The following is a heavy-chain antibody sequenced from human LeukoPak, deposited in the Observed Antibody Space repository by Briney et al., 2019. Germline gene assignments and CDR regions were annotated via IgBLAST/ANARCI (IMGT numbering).Heavy chain of an antibody. D-gene: IGHD4-23*01. J-gene: IGHJ6*03. CDR3: AKDPSPVGYLYMDV. CDR1: GFTFSNYA. V-gene: IGHV3-23*01. Sequence: GGSLRLSCAASGFTFSNYAMTWVRQAPGKGLEWVSTISGSGASTFYADSVKGRFTISRDNSKNTLYLQMNSLRAEDAALYYCAKDPSPVGYLYMDVWGKGTTVTVSS. CDR2: ISGSGAST.